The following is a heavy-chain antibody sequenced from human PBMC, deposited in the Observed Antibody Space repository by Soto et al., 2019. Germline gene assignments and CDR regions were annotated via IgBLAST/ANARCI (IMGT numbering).Heavy chain of an antibody. CDR1: GFTFSDYW. D-gene: IGHD3-16*01. V-gene: IGHV3-7*01. CDR2: IKQDGSEK. Sequence: EVQLVESGGGLVQPGGSLRLSCVVSGFTFSDYWMSWVRQAPGKGLEWVANIKQDGSEKYYLDSVKGRFTISRDNAKNSLYLQMNALRTEATAVYYCARGRGGMHVHWGQGTLVTVSS. CDR3: ARGRGGMHVH. J-gene: IGHJ4*02.